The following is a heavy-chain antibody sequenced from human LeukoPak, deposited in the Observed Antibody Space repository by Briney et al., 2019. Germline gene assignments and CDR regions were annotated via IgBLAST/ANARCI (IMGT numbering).Heavy chain of an antibody. V-gene: IGHV3-7*01. CDR2: IKEDGSEK. CDR1: GFIFTDYW. J-gene: IGHJ4*02. D-gene: IGHD3-22*01. Sequence: GGSLRLSCAASGFIFTDYWMYWVRQAPGRGLAWVANIKEDGSEKYYVDSVKGRFTISRDNAKNSLYLQMNSLRAEDTAVYYCAPKYYYDSSGYYDWGQGTLVTVSS. CDR3: APKYYYDSSGYYD.